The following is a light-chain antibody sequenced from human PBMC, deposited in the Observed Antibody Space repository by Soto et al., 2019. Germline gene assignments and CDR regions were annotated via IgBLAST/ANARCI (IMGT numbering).Light chain of an antibody. CDR3: QQYESSPRA. V-gene: IGKV3-15*01. CDR2: AAS. J-gene: IGKJ1*01. Sequence: EIVITQSPATLSVSPGEGATLSCRASQGIGNTLAWYQQKPGQTPRLLIYAASIRATGVPARFSGSGSGTDFTLTISRLEPEDFAVYYCQQYESSPRAFGQGTKVDIK. CDR1: QGIGNT.